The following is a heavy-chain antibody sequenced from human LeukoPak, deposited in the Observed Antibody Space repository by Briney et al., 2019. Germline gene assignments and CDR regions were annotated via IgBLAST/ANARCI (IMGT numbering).Heavy chain of an antibody. CDR1: GGSISSYY. D-gene: IGHD3-16*01. CDR3: AREGRDYVWGGHVRHAFDI. J-gene: IGHJ3*02. Sequence: SETLSLTCTVSGGSISSYYWSWIRQPPGKGLEWIGYIYYSGSTNYNPSLKSRVTISVDTSKNQFSLKLSSVTAADTAVYYCAREGRDYVWGGHVRHAFDIWGQGTMVTVSS. CDR2: IYYSGST. V-gene: IGHV4-59*01.